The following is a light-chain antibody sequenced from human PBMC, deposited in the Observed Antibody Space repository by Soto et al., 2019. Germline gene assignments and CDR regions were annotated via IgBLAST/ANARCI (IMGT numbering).Light chain of an antibody. CDR3: SSFAGGGNPVL. CDR2: EVT. J-gene: IGLJ2*01. V-gene: IGLV2-8*01. CDR1: SSDVGGYNY. Sequence: QSALTQPPSASGSLGHSVTISCTGTSSDVGGYNYVSWHQQHPGKAPKVMIYEVTKRPPGVPDRFSGSKSGNTASLTVSGLQAEDEADHYCSSFAGGGNPVLLGGGTKLTVL.